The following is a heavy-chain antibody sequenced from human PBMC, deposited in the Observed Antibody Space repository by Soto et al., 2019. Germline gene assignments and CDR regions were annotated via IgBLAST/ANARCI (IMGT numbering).Heavy chain of an antibody. D-gene: IGHD3-9*01. Sequence: TGESLKISCKGSGYSFTSYWISWVRQMPGKDLEWMGRIDPSDSYTNYSPSFQGHVTISADKSISTAYLQWSSLKASDTAMYYCASLNYDILTGYPGAYYYGMDVWGQGTTVTVSS. CDR2: IDPSDSYT. CDR3: ASLNYDILTGYPGAYYYGMDV. V-gene: IGHV5-10-1*01. J-gene: IGHJ6*02. CDR1: GYSFTSYW.